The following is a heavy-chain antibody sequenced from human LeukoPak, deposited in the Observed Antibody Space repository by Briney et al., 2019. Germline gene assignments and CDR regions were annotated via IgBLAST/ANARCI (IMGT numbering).Heavy chain of an antibody. CDR3: ARDVGGYCSSTSCYAAGLFDY. CDR2: IYHSGST. Sequence: SETLSLTCTVSGGSISSYYWSWIRQPPGKGLEWIGSIYHSGSTYYNPSLKSRVTISVDTSKNQFSLKLSSVTAADTAVYYCARDVGGYCSSTSCYAAGLFDYWGQGTLVTVSS. V-gene: IGHV4-38-2*02. CDR1: GGSISSYY. D-gene: IGHD2-2*01. J-gene: IGHJ4*02.